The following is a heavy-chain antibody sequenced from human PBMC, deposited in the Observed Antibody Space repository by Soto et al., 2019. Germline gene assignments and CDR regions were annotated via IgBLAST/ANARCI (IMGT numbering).Heavy chain of an antibody. CDR3: ARDLEGSGSYYTDY. CDR1: GYMFVTYG. Sequence: ASVKVSCKASGYMFVTYGINWVRQAPGQGLEWMGWIRAYNGNTKYAQNLQGRVTMTTDASTSTAYMEMRSLRSDDTAVYYCARDLEGSGSYYTDYWGPGTLVTVSS. J-gene: IGHJ4*02. CDR2: IRAYNGNT. D-gene: IGHD3-10*01. V-gene: IGHV1-18*01.